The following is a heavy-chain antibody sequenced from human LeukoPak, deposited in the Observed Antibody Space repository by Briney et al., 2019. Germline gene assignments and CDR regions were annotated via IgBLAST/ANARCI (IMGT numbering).Heavy chain of an antibody. D-gene: IGHD6-13*01. Sequence: GGSLSLSCAASTFTFGNYWMSWVRQAPGKGLEWVANIKEDGSEEYYVDSVKGRFTISRDNTKNSLYLQMNSLRAEDTAVYYCARDPAAWDYWGQGTLVTVSS. CDR2: IKEDGSEE. CDR3: ARDPAAWDY. V-gene: IGHV3-7*01. CDR1: TFTFGNYW. J-gene: IGHJ4*02.